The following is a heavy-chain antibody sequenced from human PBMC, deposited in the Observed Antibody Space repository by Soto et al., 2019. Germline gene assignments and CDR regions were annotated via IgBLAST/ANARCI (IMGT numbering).Heavy chain of an antibody. CDR1: GGSIRSYY. Sequence: NPSETLSLTCTVSGGSIRSYYWSWIRQPPGKRLEWIGYIYDSGSTNYNPSLKRRVTLSLDTSRNQFSLKLNSVTAADTAVYYCARHEGRNYYMDVWGKGTTVTVSS. V-gene: IGHV4-59*08. CDR2: IYDSGST. CDR3: ARHEGRNYYMDV. J-gene: IGHJ6*03.